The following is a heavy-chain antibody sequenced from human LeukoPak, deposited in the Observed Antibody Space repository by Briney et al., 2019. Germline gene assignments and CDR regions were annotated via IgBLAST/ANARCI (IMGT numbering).Heavy chain of an antibody. Sequence: SETLSLTCAVSGYSISTGYYWGWIRQPPGKGLEWIGCVFHTWSTYYNPSLKSRVTISLDMSMNQFSLRLSSVTAADTAVYYCARHHSHYYGSGRYYNDYYYMDVWGKGTTVIVSS. V-gene: IGHV4-38-2*01. D-gene: IGHD3-10*01. J-gene: IGHJ6*03. CDR2: VFHTWST. CDR1: GYSISTGYY. CDR3: ARHHSHYYGSGRYYNDYYYMDV.